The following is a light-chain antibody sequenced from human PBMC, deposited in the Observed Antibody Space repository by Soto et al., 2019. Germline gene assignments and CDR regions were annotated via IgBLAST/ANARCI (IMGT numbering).Light chain of an antibody. CDR2: DAS. J-gene: IGKJ1*01. V-gene: IGKV1-5*01. Sequence: DIQMAQCPSTLSASIGDRVTITCRASQSIGSWLAWYQQKPGKAPKVLIYDASRLESGVPSRFSGSASGTEFTLAISGLQTEDFATYYCLQHYSYPRTFGQGTKVDIK. CDR1: QSIGSW. CDR3: LQHYSYPRT.